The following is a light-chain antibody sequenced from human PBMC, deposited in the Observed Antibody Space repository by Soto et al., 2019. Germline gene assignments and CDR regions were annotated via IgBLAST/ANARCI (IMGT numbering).Light chain of an antibody. CDR1: SSDVGSNNR. CDR2: DVS. V-gene: IGLV2-18*02. J-gene: IGLJ1*01. Sequence: QSALTQPPSVSGSPGQSVAISCTGTSSDVGSNNRVSWYQQPPGSAPKLIIYDVSNRPSGIPDRFPGSKSANTASLTISGLQTEDEADYYCSSYTTSNTYVFGTGTKVTVL. CDR3: SSYTTSNTYV.